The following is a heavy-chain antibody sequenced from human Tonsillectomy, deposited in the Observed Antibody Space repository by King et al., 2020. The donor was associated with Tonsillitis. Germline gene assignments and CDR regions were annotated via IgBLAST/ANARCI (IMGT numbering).Heavy chain of an antibody. CDR3: AKVQGAVAGTGRDY. Sequence: VQLVESGGGVVQPGRSLRLSCAASGFTFSSYGMHWVRQAPGKGLEWVAVISYDGSNKYYADSVKGRFTISRDNSKNTLYLQMNSLGAEDTAVYYCAKVQGAVAGTGRDYWGQGTLVTVSS. D-gene: IGHD6-19*01. CDR2: ISYDGSNK. J-gene: IGHJ4*02. V-gene: IGHV3-30*18. CDR1: GFTFSSYG.